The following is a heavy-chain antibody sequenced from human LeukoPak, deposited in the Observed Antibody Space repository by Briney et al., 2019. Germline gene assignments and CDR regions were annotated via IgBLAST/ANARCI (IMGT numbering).Heavy chain of an antibody. CDR3: ARGSSEKAGGYGPDYYYYMDV. D-gene: IGHD5-12*01. CDR1: GGTFSSYA. J-gene: IGHJ6*03. V-gene: IGHV1-69*01. CDR2: IIPIFGTA. Sequence: GASVKVSCKASGGTFSSYAISWVRQAPGQGLEWMGGIIPIFGTANYAQKFQGRVTITADESTSTAYMELSSLRSEDTTVYYCARGSSEKAGGYGPDYYYYMDVWGKGTTVTVSS.